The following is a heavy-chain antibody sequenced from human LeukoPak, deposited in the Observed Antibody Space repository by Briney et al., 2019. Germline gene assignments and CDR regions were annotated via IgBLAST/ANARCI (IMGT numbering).Heavy chain of an antibody. CDR1: GDSISNFY. Sequence: PSETLSLTCSVSGDSISNFYWTWIRQPPGKRLEWIGNIHYSGSSNYNPSLQSRVTMSIDTSRNQLFLKLTSVTAADTAVYYCALAPNSNWFDFWGQGTLVTVSS. CDR2: IHYSGSS. CDR3: ALAPNSNWFDF. D-gene: IGHD2-8*01. J-gene: IGHJ5*01. V-gene: IGHV4-59*08.